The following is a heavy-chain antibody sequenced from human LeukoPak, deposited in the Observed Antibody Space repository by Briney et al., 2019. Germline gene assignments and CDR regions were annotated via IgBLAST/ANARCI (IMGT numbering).Heavy chain of an antibody. D-gene: IGHD6-13*01. J-gene: IGHJ4*02. Sequence: GGSLRLSCAASGFTFSSYAMSWVRQAPGKGLEWVSAISGSGGSTYYADSVKGRFTISRDNSKNTLYLQMNSLRAEDTAVYYCAREGDSSSWYYKFYFDYWGQGTLVTVSS. CDR3: AREGDSSSWYYKFYFDY. CDR2: ISGSGGST. CDR1: GFTFSSYA. V-gene: IGHV3-23*01.